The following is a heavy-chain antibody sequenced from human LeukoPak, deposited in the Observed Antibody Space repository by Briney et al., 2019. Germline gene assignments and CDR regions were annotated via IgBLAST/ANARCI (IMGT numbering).Heavy chain of an antibody. Sequence: GGSLRLSCAASGFTFSSYPMSWVRQAPGKGLEWVSAISGSGGSTYYADSVKGRFTISRDNSKNTLYLQVNSLRAEDTAVYYCAKDAHSGSYFDYWGQGILVTVSS. D-gene: IGHD1-26*01. CDR2: ISGSGGST. V-gene: IGHV3-23*01. CDR3: AKDAHSGSYFDY. CDR1: GFTFSSYP. J-gene: IGHJ4*01.